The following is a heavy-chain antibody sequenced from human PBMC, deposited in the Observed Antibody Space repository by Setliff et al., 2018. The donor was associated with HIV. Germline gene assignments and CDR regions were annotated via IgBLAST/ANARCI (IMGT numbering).Heavy chain of an antibody. J-gene: IGHJ4*02. Sequence: ASVKVSCKASGYKFTGHHIQWMRQAPGRGLEWMGRINPNMGDTQYAQKFQGRIIMTRDTSINTVYMELSSLTSDDTALYYCARQDIPTGYYLFDYWGQGTQVTVSS. CDR2: INPNMGDT. V-gene: IGHV1-2*06. CDR3: ARQDIPTGYYLFDY. D-gene: IGHD3-9*01. CDR1: GYKFTGHH.